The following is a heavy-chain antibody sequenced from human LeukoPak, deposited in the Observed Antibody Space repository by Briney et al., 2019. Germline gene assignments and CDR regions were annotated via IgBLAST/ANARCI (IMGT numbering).Heavy chain of an antibody. CDR3: AKRPKQYSSSQSGLFDY. V-gene: IGHV3-23*01. Sequence: GGSLRLSCAASGFTFDDYAMHWVRQAPGKGLEWVSAISGSGGSTYYADSVKGRFTISRDNSKNTLYLQMNSLRAEDTAVYYCAKRPKQYSSSQSGLFDYWGQGTLVTVSS. CDR2: ISGSGGST. J-gene: IGHJ4*02. D-gene: IGHD6-6*01. CDR1: GFTFDDYA.